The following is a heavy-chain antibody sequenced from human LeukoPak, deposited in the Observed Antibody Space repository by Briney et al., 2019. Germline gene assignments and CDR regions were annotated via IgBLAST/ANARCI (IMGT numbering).Heavy chain of an antibody. CDR1: GFAFSTYE. Sequence: GGSLRLSCAASGFAFSTYEMSWVRQAPGKGLEWIADITISGQAKNYADSVKGRFTISRDNAMSSLYLQMNSLRVEDTGVFYCARGDPHADLWGQGTLVTVSS. V-gene: IGHV3-48*03. CDR3: ARGDPHADL. J-gene: IGHJ5*02. CDR2: ITISGQAK.